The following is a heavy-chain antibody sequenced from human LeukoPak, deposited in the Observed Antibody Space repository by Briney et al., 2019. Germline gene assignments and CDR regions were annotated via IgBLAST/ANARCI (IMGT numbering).Heavy chain of an antibody. D-gene: IGHD6-13*01. CDR1: GGTFSSYA. CDR3: ARGVEAAAGTIYFDY. J-gene: IGHJ4*02. V-gene: IGHV1-69*06. Sequence: GASVKVSCKASGGTFSSYAIRWVRQAPGQGLEWMGGIIPIFGTEHYAQKFQGRVTITADKSTSTAYMELSSLRSEDTAVYYCARGVEAAAGTIYFDYWGQGTLVTVSS. CDR2: IIPIFGTE.